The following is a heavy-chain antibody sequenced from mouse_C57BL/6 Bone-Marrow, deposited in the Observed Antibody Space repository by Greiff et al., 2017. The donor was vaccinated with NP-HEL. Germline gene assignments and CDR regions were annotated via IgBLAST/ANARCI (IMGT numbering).Heavy chain of an antibody. Sequence: EVQLQESGGDLVKPGGSLKLSCAASGFTFSSYGMSWVRQTPDKRLEWVATISSGGSYTYYPDSVKGRFTISRDNAKNTLYLQMSSLKSEDTAMYYCARHYYSNYFDYWGQSTTLTVSS. CDR2: ISSGGSYT. J-gene: IGHJ2*01. D-gene: IGHD2-5*01. CDR3: ARHYYSNYFDY. CDR1: GFTFSSYG. V-gene: IGHV5-6*01.